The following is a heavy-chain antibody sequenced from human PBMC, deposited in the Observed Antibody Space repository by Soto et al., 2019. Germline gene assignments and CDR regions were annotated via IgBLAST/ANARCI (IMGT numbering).Heavy chain of an antibody. J-gene: IGHJ4*02. V-gene: IGHV3-23*01. D-gene: IGHD4-17*01. CDR2: ISGSGSNP. Sequence: EVQVLESGGGLVQPGGSLRLSCAASGFTFSSYAMSWVRQAPGQGLEWVSAISGSGSNPYYADSVKGRFTISRDNSKNTLYLKMSSLRAEDTALYYGAKTASMTIRDGFDHWGQRTLVTVSS. CDR1: GFTFSSYA. CDR3: AKTASMTIRDGFDH.